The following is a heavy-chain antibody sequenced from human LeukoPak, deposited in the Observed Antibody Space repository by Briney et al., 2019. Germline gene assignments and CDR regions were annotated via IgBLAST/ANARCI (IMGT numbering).Heavy chain of an antibody. D-gene: IGHD5-12*01. J-gene: IGHJ3*02. Sequence: GGSLRLSCAASGFTFSSYEMNWVRQAPGKGLEWVSYISSSGSTIYYADSVKGRFTISRDNAKNSLYLQMNSLRAEDTAVYYCARDTSGYRGYDAFDIWGQGTMVTVSS. CDR3: ARDTSGYRGYDAFDI. CDR1: GFTFSSYE. V-gene: IGHV3-48*03. CDR2: ISSSGSTI.